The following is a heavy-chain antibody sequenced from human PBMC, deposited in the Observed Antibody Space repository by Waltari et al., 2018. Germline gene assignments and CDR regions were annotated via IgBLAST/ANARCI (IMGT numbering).Heavy chain of an antibody. D-gene: IGHD6-6*01. CDR1: GYTFTSYA. J-gene: IGHJ4*02. CDR3: ARGYSSSSGSFGY. Sequence: QVQLVQSGAEVKKPGASVKVSCKASGYTFTSYAMHWVRQAPGQRLEWMGWINAGNGNTKYSQKFQGRVTITRDTSARTAYMELSSLRSEDTAVYYCARGYSSSSGSFGYWGQGTLVTVSS. CDR2: INAGNGNT. V-gene: IGHV1-3*01.